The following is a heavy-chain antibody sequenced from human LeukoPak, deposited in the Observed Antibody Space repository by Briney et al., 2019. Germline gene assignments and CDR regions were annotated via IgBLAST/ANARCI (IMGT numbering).Heavy chain of an antibody. J-gene: IGHJ4*02. Sequence: PGGSLRLSCAASGFTFSNYEMNWVRQAPGKGLEWVSVIYSGGSTYYADSVKGRFTISRDNSKNALYLQMNSLRAEDTAVYYSASLGSGENYFDYWGQGTLVTVSS. CDR3: ASLGSGENYFDY. CDR2: IYSGGST. CDR1: GFTFSNYE. V-gene: IGHV3-66*01. D-gene: IGHD3-10*01.